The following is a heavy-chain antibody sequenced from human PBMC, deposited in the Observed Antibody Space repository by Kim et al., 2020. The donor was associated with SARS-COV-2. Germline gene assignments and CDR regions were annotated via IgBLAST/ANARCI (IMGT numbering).Heavy chain of an antibody. D-gene: IGHD3-10*01. Sequence: GGSLRLSCAASGFTFSSYWMHWVRQAPGKGLVWVSRVSTDGTTTTYADSVKGRFTVSRDNAKNTLYLQMNSLTVEDTAVYFCVGYVSGTHFNGWGQGTLVTVSS. CDR1: GFTFSSYW. CDR2: VSTDGTTT. J-gene: IGHJ4*02. V-gene: IGHV3-74*03. CDR3: VGYVSGTHFNG.